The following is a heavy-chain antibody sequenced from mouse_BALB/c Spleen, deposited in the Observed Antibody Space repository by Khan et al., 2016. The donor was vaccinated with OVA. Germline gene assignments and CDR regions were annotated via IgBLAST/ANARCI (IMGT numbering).Heavy chain of an antibody. Sequence: EVELVESGPELMKPGASVKISCKASGYSFTSYYLHWVMQSHGESLEWIGYVDPFSGGTTYNQKFKGKATLTVDKSSSTAYMHLSNLTSEDSAVYYCKRHGYVAWFTYWGQGTLVTVSA. CDR2: VDPFSGGT. CDR1: GYSFTSYY. D-gene: IGHD2-2*01. V-gene: IGHV1S135*01. CDR3: KRHGYVAWFTY. J-gene: IGHJ3*01.